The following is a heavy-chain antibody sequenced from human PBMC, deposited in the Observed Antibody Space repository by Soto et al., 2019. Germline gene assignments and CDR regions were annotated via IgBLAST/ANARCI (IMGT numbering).Heavy chain of an antibody. V-gene: IGHV3-33*01. Sequence: GGSLRLSCAASGFTFSSYGMHWVRQAPGKGLEWVAVIWYDGSNKYYADSVKGRFTISRDNSKNTLYLQMNSLRAEDTAVYYCARDQWGEASQNLLWFGELLYPHAGDYWGQGTLVTVSS. CDR1: GFTFSSYG. J-gene: IGHJ4*02. CDR3: ARDQWGEASQNLLWFGELLYPHAGDY. CDR2: IWYDGSNK. D-gene: IGHD3-10*01.